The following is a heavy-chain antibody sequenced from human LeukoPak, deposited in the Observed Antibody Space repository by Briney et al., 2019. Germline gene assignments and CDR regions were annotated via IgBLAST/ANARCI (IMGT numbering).Heavy chain of an antibody. CDR2: ISSSSSYI. CDR1: GFTFSSYW. Sequence: PGGSLRLSCAASGFTFSSYWMSWMRQAPGKGLEWVSSISSSSSYIYYADSVKGRFTISRDNAKNSLYLQMNSLRAEDTAVYYCARVGYSSGWLDAFDIWGQGTMVTVSS. CDR3: ARVGYSSGWLDAFDI. V-gene: IGHV3-21*01. D-gene: IGHD6-19*01. J-gene: IGHJ3*02.